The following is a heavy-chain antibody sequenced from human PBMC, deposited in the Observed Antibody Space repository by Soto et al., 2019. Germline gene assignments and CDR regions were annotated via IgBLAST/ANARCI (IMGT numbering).Heavy chain of an antibody. CDR3: ASHYDYVWGSYRSMAY. V-gene: IGHV4-39*01. D-gene: IGHD3-16*02. CDR2: IYYSGST. Sequence: SETLSLTCTVSGGSISSSSYYWGWIRQPPGKGLEWIGSIYYSGSTYYNPSLKSRVTISVDTSKNQFSLKLSSVTAADTAVYYCASHYDYVWGSYRSMAYWGQGTLVTAPQ. J-gene: IGHJ4*02. CDR1: GGSISSSSYY.